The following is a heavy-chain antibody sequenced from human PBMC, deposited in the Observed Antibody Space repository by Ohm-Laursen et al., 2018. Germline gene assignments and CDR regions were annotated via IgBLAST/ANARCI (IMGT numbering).Heavy chain of an antibody. J-gene: IGHJ4*02. Sequence: SLRLSCAASGFTFSSYEMNWVRQAPGKGLEWVSSISSTSSYIYYADSVKGRFTISRDNAKNSLYLQMNSLRAEDTAVYYCASATDYYDSSGYYYGNFDYWGQGTLVTVSS. CDR3: ASATDYYDSSGYYYGNFDY. CDR1: GFTFSSYE. D-gene: IGHD3-22*01. V-gene: IGHV3-21*01. CDR2: ISSTSSYI.